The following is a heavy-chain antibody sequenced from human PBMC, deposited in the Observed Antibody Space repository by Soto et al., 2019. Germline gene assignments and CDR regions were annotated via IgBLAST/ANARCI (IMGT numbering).Heavy chain of an antibody. CDR2: ISGSGGST. J-gene: IGHJ6*02. CDR3: AKNGPQLENYYYYGMDV. V-gene: IGHV3-23*01. D-gene: IGHD6-13*01. CDR1: GFTFSSYA. Sequence: GGSLRLSCAASGFTFSSYAMSWVRQAPGKGLEWVSAISGSGGSTYYADSVKGRFTISRDNSKNTLYLQMNSPSAEETAVYYCAKNGPQLENYYYYGMDVWGQGTTVTVSS.